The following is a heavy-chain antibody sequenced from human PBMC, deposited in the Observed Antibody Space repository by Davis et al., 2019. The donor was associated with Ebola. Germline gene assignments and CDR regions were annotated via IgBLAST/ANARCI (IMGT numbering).Heavy chain of an antibody. V-gene: IGHV3-23*01. CDR2: ITGSGSST. D-gene: IGHD1-26*01. J-gene: IGHJ4*02. CDR1: GFTFSSYA. Sequence: PGGSLRLSCAASGFTFSSYAMSWVRQAPGKGLEWVSGITGSGSSTYYADSVKGRFTISRDNSKSTLYLQMNSLRAEDTAVYYCAKLPWASVPDYFDYWGQGTLVTVSS. CDR3: AKLPWASVPDYFDY.